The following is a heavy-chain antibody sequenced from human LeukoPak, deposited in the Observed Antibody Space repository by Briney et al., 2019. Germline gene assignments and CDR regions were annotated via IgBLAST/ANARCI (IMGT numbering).Heavy chain of an antibody. CDR1: GGSISGDGHY. CDR2: IHPGGTI. D-gene: IGHD5-18*01. CDR3: ARGGDTAKGGKD. V-gene: IGHV4-31*03. J-gene: IGHJ4*02. Sequence: PSETLSLTCTVSGGSISGDGHYWTWTRQHPGEGLEWLGFIHPGGTIYYNPSLSSRLFISADTSNNQMSLKLSFVTAAVTAVYYCARGGDTAKGGKDWGQGTLVTVSS.